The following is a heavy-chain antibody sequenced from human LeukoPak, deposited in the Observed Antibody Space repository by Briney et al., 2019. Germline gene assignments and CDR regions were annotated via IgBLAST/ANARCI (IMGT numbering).Heavy chain of an antibody. CDR3: ARTYYYGSGTVNYFDY. D-gene: IGHD3-10*01. J-gene: IGHJ4*02. CDR2: IIPIFGTA. Sequence: SVKVSCKASGGTFSSYAISWVRQAPGQGLEWMGGIIPIFGTANYAQKFQGRVTITADESTSTAYMELSGLRSEDTAVYYCARTYYYGSGTVNYFDYWGQGTLVTVSS. V-gene: IGHV1-69*01. CDR1: GGTFSSYA.